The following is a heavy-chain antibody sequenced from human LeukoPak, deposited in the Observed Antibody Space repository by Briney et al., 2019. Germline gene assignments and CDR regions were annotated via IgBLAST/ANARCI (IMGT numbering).Heavy chain of an antibody. J-gene: IGHJ4*02. CDR3: ARLGYCSSTSCHSMDY. D-gene: IGHD2-2*01. V-gene: IGHV3-48*01. CDR1: GFTFSSYS. CDR2: ISSSSSTI. Sequence: PGGSLRLSCAASGFTFSSYSMNWVRQAPGKGLEWVPYISSSSSTIYYADSVKGRFTISRDNAKNSLYLQMNSLRAEDTAVYYCARLGYCSSTSCHSMDYWGQGTLVTVSS.